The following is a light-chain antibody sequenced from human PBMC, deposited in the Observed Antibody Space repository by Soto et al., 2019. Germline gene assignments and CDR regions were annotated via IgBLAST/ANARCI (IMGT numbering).Light chain of an antibody. V-gene: IGLV1-40*01. CDR2: GNS. CDR1: SSNIGAGYD. Sequence: QSVLTQPPSVSGAPGQRVTISCAGSSSNIGAGYDVHWYQHLPGTAPKLLIYGNSNRPSGVPDRFSGSKSGTSASLAITGLQAEDGADYYCQSYDSTLSGSGFGGGTKLTVL. CDR3: QSYDSTLSGSG. J-gene: IGLJ3*02.